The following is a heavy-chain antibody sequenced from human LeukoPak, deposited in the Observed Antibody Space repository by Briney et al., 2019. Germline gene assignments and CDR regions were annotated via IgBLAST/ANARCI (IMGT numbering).Heavy chain of an antibody. CDR2: ISDSGAST. V-gene: IGHV3-23*01. Sequence: PGGSLRLSCTASGFTFSSYAMTWVRQAPGKGLQWVSSISDSGASTYYADSVKGRFTISRDNSKNTLYLQMNSLRVEDTALYYCASSGAVLGFYWGQGTLVTVSS. CDR3: ASSGAVLGFY. J-gene: IGHJ4*02. D-gene: IGHD2-15*01. CDR1: GFTFSSYA.